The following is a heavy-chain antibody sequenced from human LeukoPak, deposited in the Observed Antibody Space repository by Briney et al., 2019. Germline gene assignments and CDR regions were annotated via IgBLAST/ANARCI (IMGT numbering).Heavy chain of an antibody. CDR3: ARTRGYCSGGSCYLPYYFDY. Sequence: GASVKVSCKASGYTFTGYYMHWVRQAPGQGLEWMGWINPDSGGTNYAQKFQGWVTMTRDTSISTAYMELSRLRSDDTAVYYCARTRGYCSGGSCYLPYYFDYWGQGTLVTVSS. CDR2: INPDSGGT. D-gene: IGHD2-15*01. V-gene: IGHV1-2*04. J-gene: IGHJ4*02. CDR1: GYTFTGYY.